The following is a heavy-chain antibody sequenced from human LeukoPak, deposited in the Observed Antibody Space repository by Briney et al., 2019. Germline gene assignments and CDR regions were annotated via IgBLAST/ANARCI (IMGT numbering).Heavy chain of an antibody. CDR3: ATQPIWGSYRPFDY. J-gene: IGHJ4*02. CDR2: ISHGGST. CDR1: GVSVSGYF. V-gene: IGHV4-34*01. Sequence: SETLSLTCAVSGVSVSGYFWSWIRQAPGKGLEWVGEISHGGSTNYNPSVKSRVTISVDTSKNQISLRLSPVTAADTAVYYCATQPIWGSYRPFDYWGQGTLVTVSS. D-gene: IGHD3-16*02.